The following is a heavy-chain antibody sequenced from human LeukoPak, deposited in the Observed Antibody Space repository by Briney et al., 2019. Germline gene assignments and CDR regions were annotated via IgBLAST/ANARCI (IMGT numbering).Heavy chain of an antibody. CDR2: ISYRGNNA. CDR3: ARNSGSDYYFDY. J-gene: IGHJ4*02. CDR1: GFTFSNYT. V-gene: IGHV3-30-3*01. Sequence: GGSLRLSCSASGFTFSNYTMYWVRQAPGKGLEWVAVISYRGNNAYYADSMEGRFTVSRDNSKNTLYLQMNSLRAEDTAVFYCARNSGSDYYFDYWGQGTLVTVSS. D-gene: IGHD2-21*02.